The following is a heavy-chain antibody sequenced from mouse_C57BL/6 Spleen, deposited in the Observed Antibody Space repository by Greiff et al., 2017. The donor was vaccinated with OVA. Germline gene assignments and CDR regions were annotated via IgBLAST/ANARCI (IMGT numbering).Heavy chain of an antibody. CDR2: IYPGGGYT. J-gene: IGHJ3*01. V-gene: IGHV1-63*01. CDR3: ARLGSEGAWFAY. CDR1: GYTFTNYW. Sequence: QVQLKQSGAELVRPGTSVKMSCKASGYTFTNYWIGWAKQRPGHGLEWIGDIYPGGGYTNYNEKFKGKATLTADKSSSTAYMQFSSLTSEDSAIYYCARLGSEGAWFAYWGQGTLVTVSA. D-gene: IGHD1-1*01.